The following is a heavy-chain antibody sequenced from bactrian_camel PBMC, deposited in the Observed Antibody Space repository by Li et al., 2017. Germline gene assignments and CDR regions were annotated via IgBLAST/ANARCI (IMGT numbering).Heavy chain of an antibody. CDR1: GYTYNRNC. D-gene: IGHD1*01. CDR3: VADYVFCELFSGYAPTY. V-gene: IGHV3S53*01. CDR2: IDSDGDT. J-gene: IGHJ4*01. Sequence: HVQLVVSGGGSVQAGGSLRLSCAASGYTYNRNCMAWFRQAPGKEREGLATIDSDGDTYYADSVKDRFSISKGTAKNTVYLQMNSLKPEDTAIYYCVADYVFCELFSGYAPTYWGQGTQVTVS.